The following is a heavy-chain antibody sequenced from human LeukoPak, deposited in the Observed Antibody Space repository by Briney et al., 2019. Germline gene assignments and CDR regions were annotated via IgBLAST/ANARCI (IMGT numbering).Heavy chain of an antibody. CDR2: ISGSGDST. CDR1: GFTFSSYA. CDR3: AMRAIPTAIDEGYYFDY. Sequence: PGGSLRLSCAASGFTFSSYAMSWVRQAPGKGLEWVSTISGSGDSTYYGDSVKGRFTISRDNSKNTLYLQMNSLRAEDTAVYYWAMRAIPTAIDEGYYFDYWGQGTLVTFSS. D-gene: IGHD2-2*02. J-gene: IGHJ4*02. V-gene: IGHV3-23*01.